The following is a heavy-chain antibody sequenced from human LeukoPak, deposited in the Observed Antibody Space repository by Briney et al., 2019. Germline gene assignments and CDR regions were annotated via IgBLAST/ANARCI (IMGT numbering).Heavy chain of an antibody. CDR2: ISSSGSTI. CDR1: GFTFSNAW. Sequence: GGSLRLSCAASGFTFSNAWMSWVRQAPGKGLEWVSYISSSGSTIYYADSVKGRFTISRDNAKNSLYLQMNSLRAEDTAVYYCARGHYNYYYYMDVWGKGTTVTVSS. J-gene: IGHJ6*03. D-gene: IGHD2-21*02. CDR3: ARGHYNYYYYMDV. V-gene: IGHV3-11*04.